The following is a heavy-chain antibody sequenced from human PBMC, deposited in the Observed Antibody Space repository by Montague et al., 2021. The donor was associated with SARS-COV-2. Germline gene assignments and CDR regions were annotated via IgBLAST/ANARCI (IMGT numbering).Heavy chain of an antibody. CDR1: GFSLSTSGMC. Sequence: PALGQPTQPLPLTCTFSGFSLSTSGMCVSWIRQPPGKALEWLARIDWDDDKYYSTSLKTRLTISKDTSKNQVVLTMTNMDPVDTATYYCARDWGCTHFDYWGQGTRVTGSS. CDR2: IDWDDDK. V-gene: IGHV2-70*11. CDR3: ARDWGCTHFDY. D-gene: IGHD7-27*01. J-gene: IGHJ4*02.